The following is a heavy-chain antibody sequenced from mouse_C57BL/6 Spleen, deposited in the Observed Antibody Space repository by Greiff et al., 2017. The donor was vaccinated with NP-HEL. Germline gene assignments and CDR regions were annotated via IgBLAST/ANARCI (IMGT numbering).Heavy chain of an antibody. V-gene: IGHV5-12*01. CDR3: ARLLPPFAY. D-gene: IGHD2-1*01. Sequence: DVKLVESGGGLVQPGGSLKLSCAASGFTFSDYYMYWVRQTPEKRLEWVAYISNGGGSTYYPDTVKGRFTISRDNAKNTLYLQMSRLKSEDTAMYYCARLLPPFAYWGQGTLVTVSA. CDR2: ISNGGGST. J-gene: IGHJ3*01. CDR1: GFTFSDYY.